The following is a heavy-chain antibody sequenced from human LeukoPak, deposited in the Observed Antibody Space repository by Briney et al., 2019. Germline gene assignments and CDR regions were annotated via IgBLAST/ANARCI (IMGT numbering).Heavy chain of an antibody. V-gene: IGHV3-48*01. CDR2: ISSTSNTI. CDR1: GFTFSTYS. D-gene: IGHD3-3*01. CDR3: ARGLDFWSGSYDY. J-gene: IGHJ4*02. Sequence: GGSPRLSCAAPGFTFSTYSLNWVRQAPGKGLEWVSYISSTSNTIYYADSVKGRFTISRDNAKNSLYLQMNSLRAEDTAVYYCARGLDFWSGSYDYWGQGTLVTVSS.